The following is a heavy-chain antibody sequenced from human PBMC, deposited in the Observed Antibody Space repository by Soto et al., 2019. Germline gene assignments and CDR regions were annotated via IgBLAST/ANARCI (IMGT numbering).Heavy chain of an antibody. J-gene: IGHJ4*02. Sequence: GGSLRLSCAASGFTFTSYAMTWVRQAPGRGLEWVSGISGSGDTTYYADSVKGRFTISRDRSQNTLYLQMSGLRAEDTAVYYCAKERAYTSSFYFDYWGQGALVTVSS. V-gene: IGHV3-23*01. CDR1: GFTFTSYA. CDR2: ISGSGDTT. D-gene: IGHD2-21*01. CDR3: AKERAYTSSFYFDY.